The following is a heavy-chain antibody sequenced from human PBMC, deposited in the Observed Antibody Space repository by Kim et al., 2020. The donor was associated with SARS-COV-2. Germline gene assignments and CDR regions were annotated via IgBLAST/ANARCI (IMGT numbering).Heavy chain of an antibody. Sequence: SETLSLTCTVSGGSVSSGSYYWSWIRQPPGKGLEWIGYIYYSGSTNYNPYLKSRVTISVDTSKNQFSLKLSSVTAADTAVYYCARGKGSRYSGSHQYFDYWGQGTLVTVSS. CDR1: GGSVSSGSYY. V-gene: IGHV4-61*01. CDR3: ARGKGSRYSGSHQYFDY. D-gene: IGHD1-26*01. J-gene: IGHJ4*02. CDR2: IYYSGST.